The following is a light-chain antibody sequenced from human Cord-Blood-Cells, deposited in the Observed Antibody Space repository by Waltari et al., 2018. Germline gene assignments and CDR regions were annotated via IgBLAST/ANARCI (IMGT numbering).Light chain of an antibody. CDR3: SSYTSSSTVV. CDR2: DVS. J-gene: IGLJ2*01. CDR1: SSDVGGYNY. Sequence: QSALTQPASVSGSPGQSITISCTGTSSDVGGYNYVSWYQQHPGKAPKLMIYDVSNRPSAMSKRFSGSRTGTRASLTISGRQAEDEADYYCSSYTSSSTVVFGGGTKLTVL. V-gene: IGLV2-14*01.